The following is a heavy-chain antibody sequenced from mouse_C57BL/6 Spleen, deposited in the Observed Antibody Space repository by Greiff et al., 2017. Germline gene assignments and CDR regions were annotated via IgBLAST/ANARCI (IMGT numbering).Heavy chain of an antibody. CDR3: ASQSLITTVVAPAY. J-gene: IGHJ3*01. CDR1: GFSLTSYG. Sequence: VKLMESGPGLVQPSQSLSITCTVSGFSLTSYGVHWVRQPPGKGLEWLGVIWSGGSTDYNAAFISRLSISKDNSKSQVFFKMNSLQADDTAIYYCASQSLITTVVAPAYWGQGTLVTVSA. V-gene: IGHV2-4*01. D-gene: IGHD1-1*01. CDR2: IWSGGST.